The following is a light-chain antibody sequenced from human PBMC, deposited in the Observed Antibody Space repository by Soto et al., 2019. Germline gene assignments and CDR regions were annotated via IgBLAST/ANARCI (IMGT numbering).Light chain of an antibody. Sequence: DIVLTQSPATLSLSPGERATLSCRVSQSISTSLAWYQQKPGQAPRLLINDAFNRATGIPARFSGSGSGTDFTLTISSLEPEDFAVYYCQQRSSWPPAFGQGTKVEI. V-gene: IGKV3-11*01. CDR3: QQRSSWPPA. CDR1: QSISTS. CDR2: DAF. J-gene: IGKJ1*01.